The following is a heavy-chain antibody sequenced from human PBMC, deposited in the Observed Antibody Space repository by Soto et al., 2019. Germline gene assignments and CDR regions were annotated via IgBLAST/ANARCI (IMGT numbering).Heavy chain of an antibody. CDR3: ARVLGVPCGYFDY. CDR1: GCSISSYY. Sequence: SETLSLTCPLSGCSISSYYWSWFRQPPGKGLEWIGYIYYSGSTNYNPSLKSRVTISVDTSKNQFSLKLRSVTAADTIGYYGARVLGVPCGYFDYWGQGTLVTVS. V-gene: IGHV4-59*01. J-gene: IGHJ4*02. D-gene: IGHD3-16*01. CDR2: IYYSGST.